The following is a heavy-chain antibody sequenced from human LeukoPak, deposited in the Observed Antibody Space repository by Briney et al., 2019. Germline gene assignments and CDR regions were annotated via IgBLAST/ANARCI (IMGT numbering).Heavy chain of an antibody. CDR3: AKDLQGGDY. CDR2: ISTSGNSI. Sequence: GGSLRLSCAASGFTFSDYYLSWIRQAPGKGLEWVSYISTSGNSIYYADSVKGRFTISRDNSKNTLYLQMNSLRAEDTAVYYCAKDLQGGDYWGQGTLVTVSS. CDR1: GFTFSDYY. V-gene: IGHV3-11*01. J-gene: IGHJ4*02. D-gene: IGHD5-24*01.